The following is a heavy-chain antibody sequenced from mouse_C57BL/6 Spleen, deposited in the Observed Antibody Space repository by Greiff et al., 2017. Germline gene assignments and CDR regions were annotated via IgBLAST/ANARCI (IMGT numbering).Heavy chain of an antibody. D-gene: IGHD2-5*01. CDR3: TRDNYSKRDWYFDV. CDR1: GFTFSSYA. V-gene: IGHV5-9-1*02. Sequence: EVQRVESGEGLVKPGGSLKLSCAASGFTFSSYAMSWVRQTPEKRLEWVAYISSGGDYIYYADTVKGRFTISRDNARNTLYLQMSSLKSEDTAMYYCTRDNYSKRDWYFDVWGTGTTVTVSS. CDR2: ISSGGDYI. J-gene: IGHJ1*03.